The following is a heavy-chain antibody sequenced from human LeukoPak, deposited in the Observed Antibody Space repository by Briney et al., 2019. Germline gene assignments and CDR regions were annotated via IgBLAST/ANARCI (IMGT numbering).Heavy chain of an antibody. J-gene: IGHJ4*02. V-gene: IGHV4-59*01. D-gene: IGHD4-17*01. CDR1: GGSISSYY. Sequence: SETLSLTCTVSGGSISSYYWSWIRQPPGKGLEWIGYIYYSGSTNYNPSLKSRVTISVDTSKNQLSLKLSSVTAADTAVYYCARGFSPWDYGDSPLFDYWGQGTLVTVSS. CDR3: ARGFSPWDYGDSPLFDY. CDR2: IYYSGST.